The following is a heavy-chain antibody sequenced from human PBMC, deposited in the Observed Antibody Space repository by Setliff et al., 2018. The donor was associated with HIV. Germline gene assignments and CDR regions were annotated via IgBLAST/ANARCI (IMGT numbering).Heavy chain of an antibody. CDR3: ARSGGDCSGISCYSLWFDP. Sequence: SETLSLTCTVSGGSIIDSRYFWGWIRQPPGKGLEWIGSVYYSGITYYSSSLKSRVTVSVDTSRIQFSLKLNSVTAADTAIYYCARSGGDCSGISCYSLWFDPWGHGTLVTVSS. CDR2: VYYSGIT. J-gene: IGHJ5*02. D-gene: IGHD2-15*01. CDR1: GGSIIDSRYF. V-gene: IGHV4-39*01.